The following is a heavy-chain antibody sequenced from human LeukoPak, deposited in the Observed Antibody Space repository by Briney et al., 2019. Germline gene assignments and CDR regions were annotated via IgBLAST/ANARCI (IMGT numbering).Heavy chain of an antibody. J-gene: IGHJ4*02. CDR1: GGSISSYY. CDR3: ARGYTSSSEPFDY. V-gene: IGHV4-59*01. D-gene: IGHD6-6*01. Sequence: SETLSLTCTVSGGSISSYYWSWIRQPPGKGLEWIGYIHYSGSTHYNPSLKSRVTISVDTSKNQVSLKLRSVTAADTAVYYCARGYTSSSEPFDYWGQGTLVTVSS. CDR2: IHYSGST.